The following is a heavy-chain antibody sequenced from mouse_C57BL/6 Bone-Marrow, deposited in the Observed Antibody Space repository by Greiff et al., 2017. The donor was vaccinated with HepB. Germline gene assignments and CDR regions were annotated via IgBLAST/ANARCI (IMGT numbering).Heavy chain of an antibody. CDR1: GYTFTSYW. J-gene: IGHJ1*03. D-gene: IGHD1-1*01. Sequence: QVQLQQPGAELVKPGASVKLSCKASGYTFTSYWMHWVKQRPGRGLEWIGRIDPNSGGTKYNEKFKSKATLTVDKPSSTAYMQLSSLTSEDAAVYYWARWDFTTVVGRGYFDVWGTGTTVTVSS. CDR3: ARWDFTTVVGRGYFDV. CDR2: IDPNSGGT. V-gene: IGHV1-72*01.